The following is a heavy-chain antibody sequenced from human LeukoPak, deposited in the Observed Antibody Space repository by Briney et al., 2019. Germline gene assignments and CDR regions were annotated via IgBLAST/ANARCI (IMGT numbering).Heavy chain of an antibody. CDR1: GYTFTIYA. V-gene: IGHV1-3*01. J-gene: IGHJ4*02. D-gene: IGHD2-15*01. CDR2: INAGNGNT. Sequence: ASVKVSCKAPGYTFTIYAMHWVRQAPGQRLECMGWINAGNGNTKYPQKFQGRVTITRDTSASTAYMELSSLRSEDTAVYYCARDRCSGGSCYSFDYWGQGTLVTVSS. CDR3: ARDRCSGGSCYSFDY.